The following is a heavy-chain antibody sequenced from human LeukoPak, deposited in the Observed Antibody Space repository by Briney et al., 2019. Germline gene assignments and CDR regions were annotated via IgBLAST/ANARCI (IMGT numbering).Heavy chain of an antibody. CDR2: IYYSGST. CDR1: GGSISSYY. Sequence: NASETLSLTCTVSGGSISSYYWNWIRQPPGKGLEWIGYIYYSGSTNYNPSLKSRVTISVDTSKNQFSLKLSSVTAADTAVYYCARGIPRYCSGGSCYSVRVHYMDVWGKGTTVTVSS. J-gene: IGHJ6*03. V-gene: IGHV4-59*12. D-gene: IGHD2-15*01. CDR3: ARGIPRYCSGGSCYSVRVHYMDV.